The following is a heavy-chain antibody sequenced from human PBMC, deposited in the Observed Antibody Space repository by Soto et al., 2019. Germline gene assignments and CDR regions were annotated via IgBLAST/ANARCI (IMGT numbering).Heavy chain of an antibody. CDR3: AGIKVMIIESYFYAVNF. J-gene: IGHJ6*02. CDR2: IFTNDDK. D-gene: IGHD3-10*01. V-gene: IGHV2-26*01. CDR1: GFSLSNVRMG. Sequence: QVTLKESGHVLVKPTETLTLTCTVSGFSLSNVRMGVSSIRQPPGKALEWLAHIFTNDDKSYNTSPKSRLTIPQDTSRSHLVLTMKNLDPVDTAKYSCAGIKVMIIESYFYAVNFWGQATTVPVSS.